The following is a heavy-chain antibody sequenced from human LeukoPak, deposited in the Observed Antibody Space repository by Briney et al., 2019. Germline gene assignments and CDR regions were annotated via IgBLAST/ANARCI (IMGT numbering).Heavy chain of an antibody. CDR1: GFNFESYS. J-gene: IGHJ3*02. CDR3: ARDRGLIADDAFDI. D-gene: IGHD2/OR15-2a*01. Sequence: GGSLRLSCAASGFNFESYSMKWVRQAPGKGREWVSSISFSGPYIYYAASVKGRFTISRDNAKKSLFLQLNSVKVEDTAVYYCARDRGLIADDAFDIWGQGTMVTVSS. V-gene: IGHV3-21*01. CDR2: ISFSGPYI.